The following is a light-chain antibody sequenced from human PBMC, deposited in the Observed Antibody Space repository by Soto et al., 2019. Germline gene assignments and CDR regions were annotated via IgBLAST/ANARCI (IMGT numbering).Light chain of an antibody. V-gene: IGKV1-39*01. J-gene: IGKJ1*01. Sequence: IEMTQSPSSLSASVGDRVTITCRASQSISTYLNWYQQKPGKAPKLLIYAASSLQSGDPSRFSGSGSGTDFTLTISSLQPEDSATYYCQQSYNTPRTFGQGTKVDIK. CDR3: QQSYNTPRT. CDR2: AAS. CDR1: QSISTY.